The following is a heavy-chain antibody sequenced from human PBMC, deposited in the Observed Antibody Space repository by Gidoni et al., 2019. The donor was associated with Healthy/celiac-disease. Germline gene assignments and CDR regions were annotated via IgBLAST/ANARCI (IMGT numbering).Heavy chain of an antibody. D-gene: IGHD1-7*01. CDR3: AREELELSFVHFDY. V-gene: IGHV4-39*01. Sequence: QLQLQESGPGLVKPSETLSLTCTVSCGSISSSSYYWGWIRQLPGKGLEWIGSIYYSGSTYYNPSLKSRVTISVDTSKNQFSLKLSSVTAADTAVYYCAREELELSFVHFDYWGQGTLVTVSA. J-gene: IGHJ4*02. CDR2: IYYSGST. CDR1: CGSISSSSYY.